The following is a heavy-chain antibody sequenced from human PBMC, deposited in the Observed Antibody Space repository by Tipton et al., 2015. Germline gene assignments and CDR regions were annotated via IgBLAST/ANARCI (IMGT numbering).Heavy chain of an antibody. V-gene: IGHV4-61*01. D-gene: IGHD4-23*01. Sequence: TLSLTCTVSGASVSSDSYYWSWIRQPPGKELEWIGYIQYSGSTNYNPSLKSRVTISVDTSKTQFSLKMSSVTASDTAVYYCARARGRHGGLFDSWGQGILVTVSS. J-gene: IGHJ4*02. CDR2: IQYSGST. CDR1: GASVSSDSYY. CDR3: ARARGRHGGLFDS.